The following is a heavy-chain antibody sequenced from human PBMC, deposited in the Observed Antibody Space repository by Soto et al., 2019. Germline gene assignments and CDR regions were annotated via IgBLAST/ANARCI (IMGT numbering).Heavy chain of an antibody. V-gene: IGHV3-74*01. Sequence: EVQLVEAGGDLVQPGGSLRLSCVASGFTISNYWMHWVRQAPGKGLIWVSRISTDGSTTNYADSVKGRFTISRDNAKNTLYLQMDSLRAEDTALYYCTRVISGSSGLFDYWGQGTLVTVSS. CDR1: GFTISNYW. J-gene: IGHJ4*02. CDR2: ISTDGSTT. D-gene: IGHD1-26*01. CDR3: TRVISGSSGLFDY.